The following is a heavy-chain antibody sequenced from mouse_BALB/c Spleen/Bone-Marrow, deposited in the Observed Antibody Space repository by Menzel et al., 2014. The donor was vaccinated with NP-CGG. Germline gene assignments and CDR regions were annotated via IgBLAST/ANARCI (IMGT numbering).Heavy chain of an antibody. Sequence: VQLQQSGAELMKPGASVKISCKATGYTFSNYWIEWVKQRPGHGLEWIGEILPGSGTASYNEKFKGKATFTADTSSNTAYMQLSSLTSEDSALYYCARASVVPYYFDFWGQGTTLTVSS. D-gene: IGHD1-1*01. CDR3: ARASVVPYYFDF. J-gene: IGHJ2*01. CDR2: ILPGSGTA. V-gene: IGHV1-9*01. CDR1: GYTFSNYW.